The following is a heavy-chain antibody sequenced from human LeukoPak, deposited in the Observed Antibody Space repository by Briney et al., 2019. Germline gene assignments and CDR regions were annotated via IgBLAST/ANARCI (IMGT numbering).Heavy chain of an antibody. Sequence: SVKVSFKASGGTFSSYAISWVRQAPGQGLEWMGGIIPIFGTANYAQKFQGRVTNTTDESTSTAYMELSSLRTEDTAVYYCARVGAAAGPFDYWGQGTLVTVSS. CDR2: IIPIFGTA. CDR1: GGTFSSYA. CDR3: ARVGAAAGPFDY. V-gene: IGHV1-69*05. J-gene: IGHJ4*02. D-gene: IGHD6-13*01.